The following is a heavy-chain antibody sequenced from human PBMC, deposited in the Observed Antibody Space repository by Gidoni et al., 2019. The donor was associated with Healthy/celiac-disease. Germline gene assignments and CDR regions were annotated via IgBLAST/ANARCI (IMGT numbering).Heavy chain of an antibody. CDR3: ARDHGVDNWRSLGWFDL. J-gene: IGHJ5*02. Sequence: QVQLVQSGAEVKKPGTSVKVSCRAAGGTFSSYAISWVRQAPGQGLEWMGGSNPILGTANDAQKFQGRVTITADESPSTAYMVLSSLRSEDTAVYYCARDHGVDNWRSLGWFDLWGQGTLVTVSS. CDR1: GGTFSSYA. D-gene: IGHD1-1*01. V-gene: IGHV1-69*01. CDR2: SNPILGTA.